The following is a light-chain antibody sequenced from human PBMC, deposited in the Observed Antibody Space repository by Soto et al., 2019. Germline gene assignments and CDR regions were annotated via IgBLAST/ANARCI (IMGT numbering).Light chain of an antibody. CDR2: DAV. CDR1: QTVTSSY. J-gene: IGKJ4*01. CDR3: QQYGDSIT. Sequence: VLTQSPGSLSLSPGERATVSCRASQTVTSSYLAWYQQRPGQAPQLLIYDAVKRATGIPDRFSGSESGRDYTLTSSRLDPEDSAVYYCQQYGDSITFGGGTKLEIK. V-gene: IGKV3-20*01.